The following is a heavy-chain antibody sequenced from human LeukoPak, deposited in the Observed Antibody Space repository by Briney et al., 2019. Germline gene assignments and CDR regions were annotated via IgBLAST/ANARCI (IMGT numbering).Heavy chain of an antibody. CDR1: GGSISSYW. CDR3: ASAIFVENAFDI. D-gene: IGHD3-3*01. J-gene: IGHJ3*02. Sequence: PSETLSLTCTVSGGSISSYWWSWIRQPPGKGLEWIGYVYYSGSAYYNPSLKSRVTISVDTSKSQFSLKMSSVTAADTAVYYCASAIFVENAFDIWGQGTMVTVSS. V-gene: IGHV4-59*01. CDR2: VYYSGSA.